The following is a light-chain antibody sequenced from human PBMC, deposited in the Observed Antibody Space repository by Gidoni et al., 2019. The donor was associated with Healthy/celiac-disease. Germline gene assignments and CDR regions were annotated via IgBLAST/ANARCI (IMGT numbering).Light chain of an antibody. CDR3: SSYAGSNTVI. CDR2: EVS. CDR1: SRDVGGYNY. Sequence: QSVLTQPPSEPGSPGQSATISCTGTSRDVGGYNYVSWYQQHPGKAPKVMIYEVSKRPSGVPDRFFGSKSGNTASLTVSGLQAEDEADYYCSSYAGSNTVIFGGGTKLTVL. J-gene: IGLJ2*01. V-gene: IGLV2-8*01.